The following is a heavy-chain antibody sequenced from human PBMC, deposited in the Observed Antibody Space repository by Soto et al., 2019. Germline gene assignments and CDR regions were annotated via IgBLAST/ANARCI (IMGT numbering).Heavy chain of an antibody. D-gene: IGHD3-22*01. Sequence: GGSLRLSCAASGFTFSNAWMNWVRQAPGKGLEWVGRIKSKTDGGTTDYAATVKGRFTISRDDSKNTLYLQMNSLKTEDTAVYYCTTAYYDSSGYYSAYYYYGMDVWGQGTTVTVSS. CDR1: GFTFSNAW. J-gene: IGHJ6*02. CDR2: IKSKTDGGTT. CDR3: TTAYYDSSGYYSAYYYYGMDV. V-gene: IGHV3-15*07.